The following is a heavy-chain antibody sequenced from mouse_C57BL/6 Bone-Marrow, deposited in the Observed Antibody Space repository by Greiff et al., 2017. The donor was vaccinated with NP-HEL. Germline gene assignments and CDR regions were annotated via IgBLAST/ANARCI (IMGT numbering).Heavy chain of an antibody. D-gene: IGHD1-1*01. V-gene: IGHV1-81*01. CDR1: GYTFTSYG. Sequence: QVQLKESGAELARPGASVKLSCKASGYTFTSYGISWVKQRTGQGLEWIGEIYPRSGNTYYNEKFKGKATPTADKSSSTAYMELRSLTSEDSAVYFCASPPLLLTTVVRGWYFDVWGTGTTVTVSS. J-gene: IGHJ1*03. CDR2: IYPRSGNT. CDR3: ASPPLLLTTVVRGWYFDV.